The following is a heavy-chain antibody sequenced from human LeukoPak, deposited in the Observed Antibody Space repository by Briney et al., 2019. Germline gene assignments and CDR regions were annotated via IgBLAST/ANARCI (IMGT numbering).Heavy chain of an antibody. V-gene: IGHV1-2*02. CDR1: GYTFTGYY. D-gene: IGHD3-9*01. CDR2: INPNSGGT. Sequence: GASVKVSCKASGYTFTGYYMHWVRQAPGQGLEWMGWINPNSGGTNYAQKFQGRVTMTRDTSISTAYMELSRLRSDDTAVYYCARNDILTAITTKAYYYYMDVWGKGTTVTVSS. CDR3: ARNDILTAITTKAYYYYMDV. J-gene: IGHJ6*03.